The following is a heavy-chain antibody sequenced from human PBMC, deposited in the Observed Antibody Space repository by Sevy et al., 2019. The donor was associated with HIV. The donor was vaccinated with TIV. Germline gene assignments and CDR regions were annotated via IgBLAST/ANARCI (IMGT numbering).Heavy chain of an antibody. D-gene: IGHD2-21*01. V-gene: IGHV3-23*01. Sequence: GGSLRLSCAASGFTFSSYAMSWVRQAPGKGLEWVSAISGSGGSTYYADSVKGRFTISRDNSKNTLYLQMNSLRAEDTAVYYCAKGEGYCGGDCYYGDYYYGMDAWGQGTTVTVSS. CDR2: ISGSGGST. CDR3: AKGEGYCGGDCYYGDYYYGMDA. CDR1: GFTFSSYA. J-gene: IGHJ6*02.